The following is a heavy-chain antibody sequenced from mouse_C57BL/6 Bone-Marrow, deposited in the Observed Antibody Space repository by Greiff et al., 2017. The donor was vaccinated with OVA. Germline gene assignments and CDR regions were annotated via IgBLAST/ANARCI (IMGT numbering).Heavy chain of an antibody. CDR3: AVYDGYYSWFAY. J-gene: IGHJ3*01. D-gene: IGHD2-3*01. CDR1: GYTFTSYW. V-gene: IGHV1-64*01. CDR2: IHPNSGST. Sequence: VQLQQPGAELVKPGASVKLSCKASGYTFTSYWMHWVKQRPGQGLEWIGMIHPNSGSTNYHEKFKSKATLTVDKSSSTAYMQLSSLTSEASAFYDCAVYDGYYSWFAYWGQGTLVTVSA.